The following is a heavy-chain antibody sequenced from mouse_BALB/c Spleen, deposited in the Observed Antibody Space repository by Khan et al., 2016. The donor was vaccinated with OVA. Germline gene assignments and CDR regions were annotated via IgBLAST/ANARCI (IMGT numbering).Heavy chain of an antibody. D-gene: IGHD1-1*01. V-gene: IGHV2-5*01. Sequence: QVQLKQSGPGLVQPSQSLSITCTDSGFSLTSYGVHWVRQSPGKGLEWLGVIWRGGSTDYNAAFVSRLSITKDNSKSQVFFKMNSLQADDTAIYYCAKNDYGRAMDYWGQGTSVTVSS. CDR2: IWRGGST. J-gene: IGHJ4*01. CDR1: GFSLTSYG. CDR3: AKNDYGRAMDY.